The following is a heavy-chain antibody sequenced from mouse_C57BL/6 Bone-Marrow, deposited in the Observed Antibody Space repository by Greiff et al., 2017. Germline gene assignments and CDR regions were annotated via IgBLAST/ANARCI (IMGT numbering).Heavy chain of an antibody. Sequence: VQLQQSGAELAKPGASVKLSCKASGYTFTSYWMHWVKQRPGQGLEWIGYINPSSGYSKYNQKFKDQSTLTADKSASTAYMQLSSLTYEDAAVYYCAGDDYDGYWGQGTTLTVSS. D-gene: IGHD2-4*01. CDR2: INPSSGYS. CDR3: AGDDYDGY. CDR1: GYTFTSYW. J-gene: IGHJ2*01. V-gene: IGHV1-7*01.